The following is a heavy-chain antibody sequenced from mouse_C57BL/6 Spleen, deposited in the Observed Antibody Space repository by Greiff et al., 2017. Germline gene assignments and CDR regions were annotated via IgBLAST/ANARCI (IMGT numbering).Heavy chain of an antibody. CDR2: IDPADSCT. CDR3: ASSYYGSSFHYAMDY. D-gene: IGHD1-1*01. CDR1: GYTFTSYW. J-gene: IGHJ4*01. V-gene: IGHV1-50*01. Sequence: QVQLQQPGAELVKPGASVKLSCKASGYTFTSYWMQWVKQRPGQGLEWIGEIDPADSCTNYNQKLKGKATLTVDKTSSTAYMQLSSLTSEDSSVYYCASSYYGSSFHYAMDYWGQGTSVTVSS.